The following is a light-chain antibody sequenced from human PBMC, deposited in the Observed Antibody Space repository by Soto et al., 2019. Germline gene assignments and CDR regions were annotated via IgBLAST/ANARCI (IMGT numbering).Light chain of an antibody. CDR3: QQFSSYPLT. J-gene: IGKJ4*01. Sequence: ELVLTQSPGTLSLSPGERATLSCRASQSVSSSYLAWYQQKPGQAPRLLIYDASSRATGIPDRFSGGGSGTDFTLTISRLEPEDFAVYYCQQFSSYPLTFGGGTIVDI. CDR2: DAS. CDR1: QSVSSSY. V-gene: IGKV3-20*01.